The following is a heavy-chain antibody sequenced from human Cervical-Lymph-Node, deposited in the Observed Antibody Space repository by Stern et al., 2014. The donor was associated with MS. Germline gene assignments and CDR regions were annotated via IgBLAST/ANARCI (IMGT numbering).Heavy chain of an antibody. V-gene: IGHV4-61*02. CDR2: IYISGST. CDR1: GGSMNSRPYY. Sequence: QVQLQESGPGLVKPSQTLSLTCTVSGGSMNSRPYYWNWLRQPAGKALEWIGRIYISGSTNYNPSLESRVTLSIDKSKTQPSLTLRSVTAADTAVYYCAREGETSDFFPFDYWGQGAQVIVSS. CDR3: AREGETSDFFPFDY. D-gene: IGHD3/OR15-3a*01. J-gene: IGHJ4*02.